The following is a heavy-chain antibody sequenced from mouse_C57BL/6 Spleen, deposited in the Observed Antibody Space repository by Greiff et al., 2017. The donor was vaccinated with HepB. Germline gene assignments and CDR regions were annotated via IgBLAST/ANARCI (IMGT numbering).Heavy chain of an antibody. J-gene: IGHJ4*01. CDR1: GYTLTSYW. D-gene: IGHD1-1*01. Sequence: VQLQQSGTELVKPGASVKLSCKASGYTLTSYWMHWVKQRPGQGLEWIGNINPSNGGTNYNEKFKSKGTLTIDKSSSTAYMQLSSLTSEDSAVYYCARSGDYGRMDYWGQGTSVTVSS. CDR2: INPSNGGT. V-gene: IGHV1-53*01. CDR3: ARSGDYGRMDY.